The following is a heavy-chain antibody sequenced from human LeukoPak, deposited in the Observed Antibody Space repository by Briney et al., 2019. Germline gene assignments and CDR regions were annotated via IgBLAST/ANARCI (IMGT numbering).Heavy chain of an antibody. V-gene: IGHV3-7*01. D-gene: IGHD2-2*01. CDR1: GLTFTDFW. CDR2: INPGGNEK. CDR3: SGRDSSRSPRAY. J-gene: IGHJ4*02. Sequence: GGSLRLSCAASGLTFTDFWMNWVRLTPGRGLEWLANINPGGNEKYYVDSVKGRFAISRDNAKNEVYLEMNSLRAEDTGVYYCSGRDSSRSPRAYWGQGTLVSVSS.